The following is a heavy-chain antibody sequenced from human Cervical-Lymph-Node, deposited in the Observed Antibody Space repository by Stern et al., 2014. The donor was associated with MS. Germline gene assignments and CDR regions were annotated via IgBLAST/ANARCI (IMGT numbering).Heavy chain of an antibody. CDR2: IFPGGSDI. CDR3: ARQRYFDY. CDR1: GYTFTSYW. V-gene: IGHV5-51*01. Sequence: EVPLVESGPEVKRPGESLKISCQASGYTFTSYWIGWVRQMPGKGLEWIAIIFPGGSDIRYSPSFQGQVPISADKSSSPAYLQWNNLKASDTAIYYCARQRYFDYWGQGTLVTVSS. J-gene: IGHJ4*02.